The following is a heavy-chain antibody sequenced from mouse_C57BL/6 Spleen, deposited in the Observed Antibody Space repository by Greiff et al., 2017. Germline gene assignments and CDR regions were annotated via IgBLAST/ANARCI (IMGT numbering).Heavy chain of an antibody. CDR1: GYAFSSSW. CDR2: IYPGDGDT. J-gene: IGHJ2*01. D-gene: IGHD1-1*01. CDR3: SRSAGTFDY. Sequence: QVQLQQSGPELVKPGASVKISCKASGYAFSSSWMNWVKQRPGKGLEWIGRIYPGDGDTNYNVKFKGKATLTADKSSRTAYMQLSSLTSEDSAVYFCSRSAGTFDYWGQGTTLTVSS. V-gene: IGHV1-82*01.